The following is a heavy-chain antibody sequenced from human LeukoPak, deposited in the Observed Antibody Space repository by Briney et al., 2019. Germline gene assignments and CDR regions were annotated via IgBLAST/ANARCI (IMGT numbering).Heavy chain of an antibody. Sequence: PGGSLRLSCTASSFTFSSFDKNWMRKAQGKGMEWVSTISGSGGSAYYADSVKGWFTIFRDNSKNTVYLQMNSLRAEDTAAYYCAKRQIGNFDYWGQGTLVTVSS. CDR2: ISGSGGSA. V-gene: IGHV3-23*01. J-gene: IGHJ4*02. D-gene: IGHD2-15*01. CDR1: SFTFSSFD. CDR3: AKRQIGNFDY.